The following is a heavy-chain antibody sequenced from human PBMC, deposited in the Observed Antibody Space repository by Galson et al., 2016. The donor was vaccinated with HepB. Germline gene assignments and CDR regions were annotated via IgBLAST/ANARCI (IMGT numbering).Heavy chain of an antibody. D-gene: IGHD1-14*01. Sequence: SLRLSCAASGFTFSNFAMSWVRQAPGKGLEWVSNLNDDGYGRFYADSVKGRFTISRDNSKNTLYLQMSSLRVEDTAVYYCAKKRGWEYKNHHMDVWGKGTTVTVSS. CDR3: AKKRGWEYKNHHMDV. V-gene: IGHV3-23*01. CDR2: LNDDGYGR. J-gene: IGHJ6*03. CDR1: GFTFSNFA.